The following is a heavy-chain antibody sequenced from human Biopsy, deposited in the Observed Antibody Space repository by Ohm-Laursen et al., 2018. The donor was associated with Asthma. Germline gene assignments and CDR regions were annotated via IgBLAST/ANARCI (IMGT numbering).Heavy chain of an antibody. CDR1: GYPFTDYY. J-gene: IGHJ2*01. CDR2: IDPNSGGT. Sequence: GASVKVSCKASGYPFTDYYVHWVRQAPGQGLEWMGRIDPNSGGTNHAQKFLGRVIMTRDTSVNTAFMVLSRLRSDDTAVYYCARIKIRIGAGTDRYFDLWGRGTLVTVSS. V-gene: IGHV1-2*06. D-gene: IGHD3-16*01. CDR3: ARIKIRIGAGTDRYFDL.